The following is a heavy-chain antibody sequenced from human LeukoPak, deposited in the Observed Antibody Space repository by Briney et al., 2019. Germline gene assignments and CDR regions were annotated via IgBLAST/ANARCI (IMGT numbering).Heavy chain of an antibody. Sequence: SVKVSCKASGGTFSSYAISWVRQAPGQGLEWMGRIIPILGTANYAQKFQGRVTITTDESTSTAHMELSSLRSEDTAVYYCARESYYDSNDAFDIWGQGTMVTVSS. CDR3: ARESYYDSNDAFDI. D-gene: IGHD3-22*01. J-gene: IGHJ3*02. V-gene: IGHV1-69*05. CDR1: GGTFSSYA. CDR2: IIPILGTA.